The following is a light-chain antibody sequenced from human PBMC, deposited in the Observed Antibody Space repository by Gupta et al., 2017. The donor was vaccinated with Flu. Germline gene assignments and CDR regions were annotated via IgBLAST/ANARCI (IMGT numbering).Light chain of an antibody. CDR3: QKYNGAPFT. CDR1: QGISNS. V-gene: IGKV1-27*01. CDR2: AAS. J-gene: IGKJ3*01. Sequence: GDRVTITCRASQGISNSLAWYQQKPGKVPELLIYAASTLQAGVPSRFSGSGSGTDVSLTISSLQPEDVATYYCQKYNGAPFTFGPGTKVDMK.